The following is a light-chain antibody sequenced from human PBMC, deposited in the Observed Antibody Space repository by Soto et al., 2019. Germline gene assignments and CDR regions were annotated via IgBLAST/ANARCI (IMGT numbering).Light chain of an antibody. Sequence: QSALTQPASVSGSPGQSITISCTGTSSDVGGYNYVPWYQQHPGKAPKLMIYEVSNRPSGVSNRFSGSKSGNTASLTISGVQAEDEADYYCSSYTSSSTLLVFGGGTKVTVL. J-gene: IGLJ2*01. V-gene: IGLV2-14*01. CDR3: SSYTSSSTLLV. CDR2: EVS. CDR1: SSDVGGYNY.